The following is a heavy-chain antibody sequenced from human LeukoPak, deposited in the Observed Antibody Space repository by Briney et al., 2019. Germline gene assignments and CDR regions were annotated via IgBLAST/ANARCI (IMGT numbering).Heavy chain of an antibody. CDR1: GGTFSSYA. CDR2: IIPIFGTA. CDR3: ARGEMATITP. J-gene: IGHJ5*02. Sequence: SVKVSCKASGGTFSSYAISWVRQAPGQGLEWMGGIIPIFGTANYAQKFQGRVTITTDESTSTAYMELRSLRSDDTAVYYCARGEMATITPWGQGTLVTVSS. D-gene: IGHD5-24*01. V-gene: IGHV1-69*05.